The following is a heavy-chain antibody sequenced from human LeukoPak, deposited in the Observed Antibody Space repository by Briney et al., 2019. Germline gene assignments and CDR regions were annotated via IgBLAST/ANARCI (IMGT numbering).Heavy chain of an antibody. CDR1: GYTFTDYY. CDR2: INTNSGVT. Sequence: ASVKVSCKASGYTFTDYYIHWVRQAPGQGPEWMGKINTNSGVTDYAQNFQGRVTMTRDTSITTAYMELSRLTSDDTAVYYCARDTGFPFFDFWGQGTLVTVSS. CDR3: ARDTGFPFFDF. J-gene: IGHJ4*02. V-gene: IGHV1-2*02.